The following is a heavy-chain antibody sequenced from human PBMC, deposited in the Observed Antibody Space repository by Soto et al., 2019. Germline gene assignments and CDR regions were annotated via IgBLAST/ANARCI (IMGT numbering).Heavy chain of an antibody. CDR1: GYTFTSSG. D-gene: IGHD3-16*01. V-gene: IGHV1-18*01. J-gene: IGHJ4*02. CDR3: ARNGYDYILMSCPFEFCFDY. Sequence: GASVKVSCKASGYTFTSSGISWVRQAPGQGLERMGWISAYNGNTNYAQKLQGRVTMTTDTSTSTAYMELRSLRSDDTAVYYCARNGYDYILMSCPFEFCFDYWCQGPLVTVSS. CDR2: ISAYNGNT.